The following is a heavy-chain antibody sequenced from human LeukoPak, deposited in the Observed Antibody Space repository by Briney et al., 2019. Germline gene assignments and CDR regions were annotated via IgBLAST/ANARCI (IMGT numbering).Heavy chain of an antibody. V-gene: IGHV3-7*05. CDR2: INQDGSET. D-gene: IGHD2-2*01. CDR3: ARGALLKYQLAIDY. CDR1: GFTFSSYW. Sequence: GGSLKLSCAASGFTFSSYWMTWVRQAPGKGLEWVANINQDGSETYYVDSVKGRFTISRDNAESSLYLQMNSLRAEDTAMYYCARGALLKYQLAIDYWGLGTLVTVSS. J-gene: IGHJ4*02.